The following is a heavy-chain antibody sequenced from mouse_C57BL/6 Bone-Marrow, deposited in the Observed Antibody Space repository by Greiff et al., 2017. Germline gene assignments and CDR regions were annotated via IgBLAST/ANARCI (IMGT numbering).Heavy chain of an antibody. CDR3: TRGGRSSGPGWFAY. CDR1: GYTLTDYE. J-gene: IGHJ3*01. V-gene: IGHV1-15*01. Sequence: QVQLQQSGAELVRPGASVTLSCKASGYTLTDYEMHWVKQTHVPGLEWIGAIDPDTGGNAYNQKFKGKAILTADKSSSTAYMGLRSLTSEDSAVYYCTRGGRSSGPGWFAYWGQGTLVTVSA. D-gene: IGHD3-2*02. CDR2: IDPDTGGN.